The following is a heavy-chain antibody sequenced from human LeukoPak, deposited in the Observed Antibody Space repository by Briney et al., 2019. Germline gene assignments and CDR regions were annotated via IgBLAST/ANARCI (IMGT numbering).Heavy chain of an antibody. CDR3: ARGRRHIVDY. D-gene: IGHD2-21*01. Sequence: SETLSLTFTVSGGSISSYYWSWIRQPPGKGLEWIGYIYYSGSTNYNPSLKSRVTISVDTSKNQFSLKLSSVTAADTAVYYCARGRRHIVDYWGQGTLVTVSS. CDR1: GGSISSYY. CDR2: IYYSGST. V-gene: IGHV4-59*01. J-gene: IGHJ4*02.